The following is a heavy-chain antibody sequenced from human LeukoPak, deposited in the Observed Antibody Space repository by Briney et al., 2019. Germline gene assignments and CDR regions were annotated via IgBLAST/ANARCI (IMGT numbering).Heavy chain of an antibody. CDR3: AKTMGYHYIDV. CDR2: IYSGGST. V-gene: IGHV3-53*01. J-gene: IGHJ6*03. Sequence: GGSLRLSCAASEFSVGSNYMTWVRQAPGKGLEWVSLIYSGGSTYYADSVKGRFTISRDNSKNTLYLQMNSLRAEDTAVYYCAKTMGYHYIDVWGKGTTVTVSS. CDR1: EFSVGSNY.